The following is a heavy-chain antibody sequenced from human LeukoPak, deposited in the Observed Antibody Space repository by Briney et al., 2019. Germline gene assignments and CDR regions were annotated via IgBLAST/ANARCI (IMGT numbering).Heavy chain of an antibody. D-gene: IGHD3-10*01. V-gene: IGHV3-23*01. Sequence: GGSLRLSCEASGFTFSNYAMSWVRQAPGKGLEWVSTIGGNGVSTYYADSVKGRFTISRDNSKNTLYLQMNSLRAEDTAVYYCAKGGLLWFGELSNWFDPWGQGTLVTVSS. CDR3: AKGGLLWFGELSNWFDP. CDR1: GFTFSNYA. CDR2: IGGNGVST. J-gene: IGHJ5*02.